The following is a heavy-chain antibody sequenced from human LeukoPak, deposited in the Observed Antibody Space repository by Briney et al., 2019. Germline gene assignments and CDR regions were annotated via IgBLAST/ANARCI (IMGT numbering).Heavy chain of an antibody. D-gene: IGHD2-15*01. CDR1: GYSVSSGYY. Sequence: SETLSLTCTVSGYSVSSGYYWGWIRQPPGKGLEWIGSIYYSGSTYYNPSLKSRVTISVDTSKNQFSLKLSSVTAADTAVYYCASPGGCSGGSCYSLGGWFDPWGQGTLVTVSS. V-gene: IGHV4-38-2*02. CDR3: ASPGGCSGGSCYSLGGWFDP. CDR2: IYYSGST. J-gene: IGHJ5*02.